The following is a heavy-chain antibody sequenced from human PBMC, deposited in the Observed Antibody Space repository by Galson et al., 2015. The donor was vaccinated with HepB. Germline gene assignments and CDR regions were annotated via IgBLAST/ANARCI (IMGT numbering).Heavy chain of an antibody. CDR1: GFTFSSYG. V-gene: IGHV3-30*02. CDR3: AKDKTMVRGVYSHYFDY. CDR2: IRYDGSNK. J-gene: IGHJ4*02. D-gene: IGHD3-10*01. Sequence: SLRLSCAASGFTFSSYGMHWVRQAPGKGLEWVAFIRYDGSNKYYADSVKGRFTISRDNSKNTLYLQMNSLRAEDTAVYYCAKDKTMVRGVYSHYFDYWGQGTLVTVSS.